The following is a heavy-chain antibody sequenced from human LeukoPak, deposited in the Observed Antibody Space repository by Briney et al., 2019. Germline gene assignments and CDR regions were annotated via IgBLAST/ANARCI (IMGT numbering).Heavy chain of an antibody. CDR3: ARYVWRSYPTFEDY. J-gene: IGHJ4*02. CDR2: IYYSGST. V-gene: IGHV4-59*01. Sequence: SETLSLTCTVSGGSISSYYWNWIRQPPGRGLEWIGYIYYSGSTNYNTSLKSRLTISVDTSKNQFSLKLSSVTAADTAVYYCARYVWRSYPTFEDYWGQGTLVTVSS. CDR1: GGSISSYY. D-gene: IGHD3-16*02.